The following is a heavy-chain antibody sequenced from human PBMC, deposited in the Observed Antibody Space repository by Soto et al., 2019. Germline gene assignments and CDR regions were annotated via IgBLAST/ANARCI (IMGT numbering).Heavy chain of an antibody. CDR1: GFTFSHFA. Sequence: EVQLLESGGGLVQPGGSLRLSCAASGFTFSHFAMSWVRQAPGKGLEWVSTLSGGDDSTYYADSVKDRFTISRDNSKNTLYLQLSSLRAEDTAVYYCAKKYHYGSGTYLYYFDYWGQGTLVTVSS. J-gene: IGHJ4*02. V-gene: IGHV3-23*01. CDR2: LSGGDDST. D-gene: IGHD3-10*01. CDR3: AKKYHYGSGTYLYYFDY.